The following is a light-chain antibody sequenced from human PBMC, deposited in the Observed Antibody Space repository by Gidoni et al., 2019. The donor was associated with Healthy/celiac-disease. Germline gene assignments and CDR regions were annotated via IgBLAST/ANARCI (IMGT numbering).Light chain of an antibody. CDR1: QSLLHSDGKTY. V-gene: IGKV2D-29*02. CDR3: RQSIQLPLT. Sequence: IVIPPSPLSLSVTPGQPASLSCKSSQSLLHSDGKTYLYWYLQKPGQSPQLLIYEVSNRVAGVPDRFSGSGSGTDFTLKISRVEAEDVGVYYCRQSIQLPLTFGGGTKVEIK. CDR2: EVS. J-gene: IGKJ4*01.